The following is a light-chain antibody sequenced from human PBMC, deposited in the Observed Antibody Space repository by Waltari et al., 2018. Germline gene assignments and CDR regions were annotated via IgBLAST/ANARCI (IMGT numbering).Light chain of an antibody. Sequence: QSMLTQPPSASGTPGQRVTISCSGSYSNIGSNVLNWYQQLPGKAPKLLIYRSDRRPSGVPVRFSGSKSGSSASLAIDGLHSEDEADYYCASWDDSLNGHWVFGGGTKVTVL. V-gene: IGLV1-44*01. CDR2: RSD. CDR3: ASWDDSLNGHWV. J-gene: IGLJ3*02. CDR1: YSNIGSNV.